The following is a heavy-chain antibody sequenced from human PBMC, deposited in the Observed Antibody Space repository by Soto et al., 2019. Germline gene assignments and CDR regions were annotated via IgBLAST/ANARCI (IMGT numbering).Heavy chain of an antibody. Sequence: SPSFQGHVTISADKSISTAYLQWSSLKASDTAMYYCARALGATPYYFDYWGQGTLVTVSS. D-gene: IGHD1-26*01. V-gene: IGHV5-10-1*01. J-gene: IGHJ4*02. CDR3: ARALGATPYYFDY.